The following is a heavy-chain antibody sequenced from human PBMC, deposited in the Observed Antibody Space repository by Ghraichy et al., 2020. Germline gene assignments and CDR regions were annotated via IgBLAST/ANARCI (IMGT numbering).Heavy chain of an antibody. CDR3: ARDHNYAFDI. V-gene: IGHV3-48*02. CDR1: GFTFSSYS. Sequence: GGSLRLSCAVSGFTFSSYSMNWVRQAPGKGLEWVSYISSSSSSIFYADSVKGRFTISRDNAKNSLHLQMNSLRDEDTAVYYCARDHNYAFDIWGQGTMVRVSS. J-gene: IGHJ3*02. CDR2: ISSSSSSI.